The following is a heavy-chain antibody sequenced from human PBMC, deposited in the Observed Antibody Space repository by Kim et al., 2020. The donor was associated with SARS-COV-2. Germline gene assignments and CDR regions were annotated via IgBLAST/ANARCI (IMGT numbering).Heavy chain of an antibody. CDR3: AKHGMDV. CDR2: ISGSGGGT. J-gene: IGHJ6*02. V-gene: IGHV3-23*01. CDR1: RFTFSSYV. Sequence: GGSLRLSCAASRFTFSSYVMSWVRQAPGKGLERVSGISGSGGGTYYADSVKGRFTISRDNSKNTLYLHMNSLRAEDTAVYYCAKHGMDVWGQGTTVTVSS.